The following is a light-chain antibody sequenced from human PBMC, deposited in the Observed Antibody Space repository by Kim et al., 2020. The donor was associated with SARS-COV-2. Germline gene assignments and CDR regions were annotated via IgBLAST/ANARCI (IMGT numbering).Light chain of an antibody. CDR1: TGLVTSNHY. CDR2: VIY. V-gene: IGLV7-46*01. Sequence: QAVVTQESSLTVSPGGTVTLTCGSNTGLVTSNHYPYWFQQRPGQAPRKLIYVIYKTHSWTPARFSGSLLGGNAALTLSGAQPEDEADYYCLLSFIGARPVFGGGTQLTVL. J-gene: IGLJ7*01. CDR3: LLSFIGARPV.